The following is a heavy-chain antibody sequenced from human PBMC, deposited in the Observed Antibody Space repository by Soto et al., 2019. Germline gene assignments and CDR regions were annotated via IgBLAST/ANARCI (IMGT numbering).Heavy chain of an antibody. V-gene: IGHV3-30-3*01. CDR1: GFTFSSYA. J-gene: IGHJ4*02. CDR3: ARENDYSSSWYVDY. CDR2: ISYDGSNK. Sequence: QVPLVESGGGVVQPGRSLRLSCAASGFTFSSYAMHWVRQAPGKGLEWVAVISYDGSNKYYADSVKGRFTISRDNSKNTLYLQMNSLRAEDTAVYYCARENDYSSSWYVDYWGQGTLVTVSS. D-gene: IGHD6-13*01.